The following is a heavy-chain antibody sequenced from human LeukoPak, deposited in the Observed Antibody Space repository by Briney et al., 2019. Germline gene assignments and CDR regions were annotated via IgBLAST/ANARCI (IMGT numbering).Heavy chain of an antibody. CDR3: AKDDQPGIAVAGPIDY. D-gene: IGHD6-19*01. CDR1: GFTFSSYG. J-gene: IGHJ4*02. V-gene: IGHV3-30*02. Sequence: QPGGSLRLSCAASGFTFSSYGMHWVRQAPGKGLEWVAFIRYDGSNKYYADSVKGRFTISRDNSKNTLYLQMNSLRAEDTAVYYCAKDDQPGIAVAGPIDYWGQGTLVTVSS. CDR2: IRYDGSNK.